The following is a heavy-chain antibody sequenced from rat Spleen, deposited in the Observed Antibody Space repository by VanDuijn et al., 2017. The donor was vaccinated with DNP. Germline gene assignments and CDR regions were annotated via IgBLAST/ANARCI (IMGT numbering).Heavy chain of an antibody. CDR2: ITNSGDIT. V-gene: IGHV5-20*01. Sequence: EVLLVESDGGLVQPGRSLKLSCAVSGFTFSDYFMAWVRQAPRKGLEGVASITNSGDITYYSDSVRGRFTISRDNAKSTLYLQINSLRSEDTATYYCTRDRDGYYHVDVMDAWGQGASVTVSS. D-gene: IGHD1-12*03. J-gene: IGHJ4*01. CDR3: TRDRDGYYHVDVMDA. CDR1: GFTFSDYF.